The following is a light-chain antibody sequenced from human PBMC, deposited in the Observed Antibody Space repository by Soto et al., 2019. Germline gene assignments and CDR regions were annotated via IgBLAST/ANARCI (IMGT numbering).Light chain of an antibody. J-gene: IGKJ4*01. V-gene: IGKV1-39*01. CDR2: AAS. CDR3: QQSYNTPLT. Sequence: DIQMTQSPSSLSASVGDRVTITCRASQSIRTYLNWYQQKPGKAPKLLIYAASSLQSEVPSRFSGSGSGTDFTLTISSLQPEDFSTYSCQQSYNTPLTFGGGTKVDIK. CDR1: QSIRTY.